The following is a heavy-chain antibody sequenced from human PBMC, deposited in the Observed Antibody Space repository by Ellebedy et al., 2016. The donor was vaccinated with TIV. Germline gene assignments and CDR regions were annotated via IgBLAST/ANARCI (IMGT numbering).Heavy chain of an antibody. Sequence: MPSETLSLTCAVSGGSISPYYWSWIRQPPGKGLEWIGYIYYSGGTNYNPSLKSRVTISVDTSKNQFSLRLSSVTAADTAVYYCARVVWQQPVSYAFDIWGQGTLVTVSS. CDR3: ARVVWQQPVSYAFDI. V-gene: IGHV4-59*01. CDR2: IYYSGGT. J-gene: IGHJ4*02. D-gene: IGHD6-13*01. CDR1: GGSISPYY.